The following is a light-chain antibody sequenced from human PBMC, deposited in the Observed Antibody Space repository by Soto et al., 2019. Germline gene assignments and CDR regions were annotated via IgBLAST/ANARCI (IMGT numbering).Light chain of an antibody. CDR1: SSDVGGYNY. J-gene: IGLJ2*01. CDR3: SSYTSIGGV. Sequence: QSVLTQPASVSGSPGQSITISCTGTSSDVGGYNYVSWYQQHPGKAPKLMIYDVSNRPSGVSNRFSGSKSGNTASLTISGLQAEDEADYYCSSYTSIGGVFGGGTKLTVL. CDR2: DVS. V-gene: IGLV2-14*01.